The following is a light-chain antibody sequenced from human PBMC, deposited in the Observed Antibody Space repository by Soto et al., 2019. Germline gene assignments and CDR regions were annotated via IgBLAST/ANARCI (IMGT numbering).Light chain of an antibody. Sequence: EIVLTQSPGTLSLSPGERATLSCRASQSVSSSYLAWYQQKPGQAPRLLIYGASSRATAIPDRFRGSGSGTDFTLTISRLEPEEFAVYYCQQYGSSSYTLGQGTKLEIK. V-gene: IGKV3-20*01. CDR2: GAS. CDR1: QSVSSSY. J-gene: IGKJ2*01. CDR3: QQYGSSSYT.